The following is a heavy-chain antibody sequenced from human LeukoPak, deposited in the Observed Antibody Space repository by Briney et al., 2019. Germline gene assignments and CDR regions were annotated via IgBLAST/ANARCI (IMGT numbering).Heavy chain of an antibody. J-gene: IGHJ4*02. Sequence: GGSLRLSCAASGFTFSSYAMHWVRQAPGKGLEWVAVISYDGSNKYYADSVKGRFTISRDNSKNTLYLQMNSLRAEDTAVYYCASAYSSSWYRQSLFDYWGQGTLVTVSS. D-gene: IGHD6-13*01. CDR3: ASAYSSSWYRQSLFDY. CDR1: GFTFSSYA. CDR2: ISYDGSNK. V-gene: IGHV3-30-3*01.